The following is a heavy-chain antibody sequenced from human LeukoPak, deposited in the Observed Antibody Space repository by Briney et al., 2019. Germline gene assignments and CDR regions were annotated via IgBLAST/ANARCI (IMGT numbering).Heavy chain of an antibody. J-gene: IGHJ5*02. CDR2: IYYSGST. CDR3: ARAPFNYYQAFDP. CDR1: GGSISNSGYY. D-gene: IGHD4-11*01. Sequence: SETLSLTCTVSGGSISNSGYYWGCIRQPPGKGLEWIGNIYYSGSTYYNPSLKSRVTISVDTSKNQFSLRMTSVTAADTAVYYCARAPFNYYQAFDPWGQGALVTVSS. V-gene: IGHV4-39*01.